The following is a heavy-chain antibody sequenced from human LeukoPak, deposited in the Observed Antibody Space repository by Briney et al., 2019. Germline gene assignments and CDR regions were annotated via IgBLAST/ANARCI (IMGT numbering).Heavy chain of an antibody. CDR2: ISSSSSTI. Sequence: WGALRLSCAASGFTFSSYNMNWVRPAPGEGVGWVLPISSSSSTIYYADSVKGRFTISRDNAKNSLYLQMNSLRVEDTAVYYCARDGDYGGNSGYFQHWGQGTLVTVSS. CDR3: ARDGDYGGNSGYFQH. V-gene: IGHV3-48*04. J-gene: IGHJ1*01. D-gene: IGHD4-23*01. CDR1: GFTFSSYN.